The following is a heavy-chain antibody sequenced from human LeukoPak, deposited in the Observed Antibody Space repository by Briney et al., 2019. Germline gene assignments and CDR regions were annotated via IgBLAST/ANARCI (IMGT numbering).Heavy chain of an antibody. CDR3: ARSDYYGSGSLDY. V-gene: IGHV3-21*01. D-gene: IGHD3-10*01. Sequence: GGSLRLSCAASGFTFSSYSMNWVRQAPGKGLEWVSSISSSSSYIYYADSVKGRFTISRDNAKNSLYLQMKSLRAEDTAVYYCARSDYYGSGSLDYWGQGTLVTVSS. CDR1: GFTFSSYS. CDR2: ISSSSSYI. J-gene: IGHJ4*02.